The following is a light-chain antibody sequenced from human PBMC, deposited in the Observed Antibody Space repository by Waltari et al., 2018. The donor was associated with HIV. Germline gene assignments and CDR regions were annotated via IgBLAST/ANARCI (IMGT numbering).Light chain of an antibody. Sequence: QSVLTQPPSASGTPGQRVTISCSGSSSNIGSNTVNWYQQLPGTAPKLLIYRNNQRPSGVPDRFSGSKSGTSASLAIRGLQSEDEADYYCAAWDDSLNGPHVVFGGGTKLTVL. CDR2: RNN. V-gene: IGLV1-44*01. CDR3: AAWDDSLNGPHVV. J-gene: IGLJ2*01. CDR1: SSNIGSNT.